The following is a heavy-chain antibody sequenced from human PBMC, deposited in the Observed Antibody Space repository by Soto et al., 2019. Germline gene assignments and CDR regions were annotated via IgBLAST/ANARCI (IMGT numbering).Heavy chain of an antibody. D-gene: IGHD4-17*01. CDR3: ARQTENTVTRPYYFDY. J-gene: IGHJ4*02. CDR1: GGSISSYY. Sequence: SETLSLTCTVSGGSISSYYWSWIRQPPGKGLEWIGYIYYSGSTNYNPSLKSRVTTSVDTSKNQFSLKLSSVTAADTAVYYCARQTENTVTRPYYFDYWGQGTLVTVSS. CDR2: IYYSGST. V-gene: IGHV4-59*08.